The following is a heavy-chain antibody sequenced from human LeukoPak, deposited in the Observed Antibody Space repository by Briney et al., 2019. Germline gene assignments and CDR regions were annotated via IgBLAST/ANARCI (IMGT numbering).Heavy chain of an antibody. CDR1: GFTFSSYA. Sequence: GGSLRLSCAASGFTFSSYAMSWVRQAPGKGLEWVSAISGSGGSTYYADSVKGRFPISRDNSKNTLYLQMNSLRAEDTAVYYCATHETTVTTFFDYWGQGTLVTVSS. CDR2: ISGSGGST. D-gene: IGHD4-17*01. CDR3: ATHETTVTTFFDY. V-gene: IGHV3-23*01. J-gene: IGHJ4*02.